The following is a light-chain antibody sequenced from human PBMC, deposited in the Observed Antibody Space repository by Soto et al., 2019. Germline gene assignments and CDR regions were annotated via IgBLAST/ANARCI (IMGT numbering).Light chain of an antibody. J-gene: IGLJ3*02. CDR2: EVS. V-gene: IGLV2-14*01. CDR3: SSYTTISTLEV. CDR1: SSDVGGYNY. Sequence: QSALTQPASVSGSPGQSITISCTGTSSDVGGYNYVSWYQQHPGKAPKLMIYEVSNRPSGVSNRFSGSKSGNTASLTISGVQADDEADYYCSSYTTISTLEVFGGGTKVTVL.